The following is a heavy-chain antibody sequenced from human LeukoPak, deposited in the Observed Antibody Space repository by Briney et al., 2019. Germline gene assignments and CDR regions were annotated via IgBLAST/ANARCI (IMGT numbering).Heavy chain of an antibody. CDR3: ARDGAPEYYYFFPSWFDP. D-gene: IGHD3-3*01. J-gene: IGHJ5*02. V-gene: IGHV3-21*01. CDR2: ISSSSSYI. Sequence: GGSLRLSCAASGFTFSSYSMTWVRQAPGKGLEWVSSISSSSSYIYYADSVKGRFTISRDNAKNSLYLQMNSLRAEDTAVYDCARDGAPEYYYFFPSWFDPGGQGTLVTVSS. CDR1: GFTFSSYS.